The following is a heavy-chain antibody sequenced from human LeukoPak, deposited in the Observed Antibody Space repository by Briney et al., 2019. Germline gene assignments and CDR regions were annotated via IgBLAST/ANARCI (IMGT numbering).Heavy chain of an antibody. D-gene: IGHD2-21*02. J-gene: IGHJ3*02. CDR1: GGSISSGGYY. V-gene: IGHV4-31*03. CDR3: ASHKYCGGDCYHDAFDI. Sequence: SQTLSLTCNVSGGSISSGGYYWSWIRQHPGKGLEWIGYIYYSGSTYYNPSLKSRVTISVDTSKNQFSLKLSSVTAADTAVYYCASHKYCGGDCYHDAFDIWGQGTMVTVSS. CDR2: IYYSGST.